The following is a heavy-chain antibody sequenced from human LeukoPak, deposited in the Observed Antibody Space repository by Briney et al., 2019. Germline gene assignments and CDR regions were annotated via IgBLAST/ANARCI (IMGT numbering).Heavy chain of an antibody. V-gene: IGHV3-30*02. CDR3: ARDLQCGGDCHYDALDI. D-gene: IGHD2-21*02. Sequence: GGSLRLSCAASGFTFSSYGMHWVRQAPGKGLEWVAFIRYDGSNKYYADSVKGRFTISRDNAKNSLYLQMNSLRAEDTAVYYCARDLQCGGDCHYDALDIWGQGTMVIVSS. CDR2: IRYDGSNK. J-gene: IGHJ3*02. CDR1: GFTFSSYG.